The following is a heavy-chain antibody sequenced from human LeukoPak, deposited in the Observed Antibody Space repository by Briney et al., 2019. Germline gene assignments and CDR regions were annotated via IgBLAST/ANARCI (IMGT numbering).Heavy chain of an antibody. J-gene: IGHJ6*03. D-gene: IGHD5-24*01. Sequence: PSGTLPLTCAVYGGSFSGYYWSWIRQPPGKGLEWIGEINHSGSTNYNPSLKSRVTISVDTSKNQFSLKLSSVTAADTAVYYCARLRDGLPLGKYYMDVWGKGTTVTISS. CDR2: INHSGST. V-gene: IGHV4-34*01. CDR1: GGSFSGYY. CDR3: ARLRDGLPLGKYYMDV.